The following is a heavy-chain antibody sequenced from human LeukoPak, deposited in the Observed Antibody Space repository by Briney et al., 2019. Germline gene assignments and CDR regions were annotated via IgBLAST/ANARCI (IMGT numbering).Heavy chain of an antibody. CDR1: GFTFSSYA. Sequence: PGGSLRLSFAASGFTFSSYAMSWVRQAPGKGLEWVSAISGSGGSTYYADSVKGRFTISRDNSKNTLYLQMNSLRAEDTAVYYCANDIVVVPAAIRFAFDIWGQGTMVTVSS. J-gene: IGHJ3*02. CDR3: ANDIVVVPAAIRFAFDI. D-gene: IGHD2-2*02. CDR2: ISGSGGST. V-gene: IGHV3-23*01.